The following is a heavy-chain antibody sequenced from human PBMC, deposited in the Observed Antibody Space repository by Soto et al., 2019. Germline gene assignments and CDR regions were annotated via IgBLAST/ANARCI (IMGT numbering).Heavy chain of an antibody. CDR1: GFIVSSSY. CDR2: LYSDGRT. D-gene: IGHD6-13*01. J-gene: IGHJ4*02. V-gene: IGHV3-53*02. Sequence: DVQLVETGGGLIQPGGSLRLSCAAAGFIVSSSYMSWVRQAPGKGLEWVSVLYSDGRTYYADSVKGRFTISRDNSKNTLYLQMNSLSAEDTAVYYFALCSGWYGQCYFDCWGQGTLVTVSS. CDR3: ALCSGWYGQCYFDC.